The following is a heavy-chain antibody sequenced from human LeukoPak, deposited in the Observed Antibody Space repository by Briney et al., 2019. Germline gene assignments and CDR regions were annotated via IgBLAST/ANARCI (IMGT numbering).Heavy chain of an antibody. D-gene: IGHD3-10*01. Sequence: GGSLRLSCAASGFTFSSYGMHWVRQAPGKGLEWVAVIWYDGSNKYYADSVKGRFTISRDNSKNTLYLQMNSLRAEDTAVYYCARDYYYGSGSPFDPWGQGTLATVSS. J-gene: IGHJ5*02. CDR3: ARDYYYGSGSPFDP. CDR1: GFTFSSYG. CDR2: IWYDGSNK. V-gene: IGHV3-33*01.